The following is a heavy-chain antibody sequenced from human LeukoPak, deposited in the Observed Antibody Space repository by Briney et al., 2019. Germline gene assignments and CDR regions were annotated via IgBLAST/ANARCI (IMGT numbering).Heavy chain of an antibody. CDR1: GFTFTRST. CDR3: AAVGQQLVRVDYYYYMDV. D-gene: IGHD6-6*01. CDR2: IVVGSGNT. J-gene: IGHJ6*03. Sequence: SVKVSCKASGFTFTRSTVQWVRQARGQRLEWIGWIVVGSGNTNYAQNFQERVTITRDMSTSTAYMELSSLRSEDTAVYYCAAVGQQLVRVDYYYYMDVWGKGTTVTVSS. V-gene: IGHV1-58*01.